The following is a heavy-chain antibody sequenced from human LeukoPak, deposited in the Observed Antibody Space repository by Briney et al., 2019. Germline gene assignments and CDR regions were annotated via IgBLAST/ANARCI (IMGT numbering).Heavy chain of an antibody. CDR2: IYHSGTT. CDR3: ARQIYGDYGNWFDP. D-gene: IGHD4-17*01. J-gene: IGHJ5*02. Sequence: SETLSLTCVVSGYSISSGYYWGWIRQPPGKGLEWIGSIYHSGTTYYNPSLKSRVTISIDTSKNQFSLKLSSVTAADTAVYYCARQIYGDYGNWFDPWGQGTLVTVSS. CDR1: GYSISSGYY. V-gene: IGHV4-38-2*01.